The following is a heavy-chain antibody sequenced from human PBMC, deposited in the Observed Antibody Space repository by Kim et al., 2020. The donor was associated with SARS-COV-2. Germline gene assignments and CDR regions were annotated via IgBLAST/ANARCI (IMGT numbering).Heavy chain of an antibody. V-gene: IGHV3-7*01. D-gene: IGHD3-10*01. Sequence: GGSLRLSCAASGFTFSRYWMSWVRQAPGKGLEWVANIKQDGSEKNYVGSVKGRFTISRDNAKNSLYLQMNSLRAEDTAVYYCYCGSGSPPYDYWGQGTL. CDR2: IKQDGSEK. J-gene: IGHJ4*02. CDR1: GFTFSRYW. CDR3: YCGSGSPPYDY.